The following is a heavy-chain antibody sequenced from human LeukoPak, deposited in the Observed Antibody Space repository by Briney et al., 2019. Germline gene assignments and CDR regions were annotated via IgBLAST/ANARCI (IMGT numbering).Heavy chain of an antibody. CDR1: GFTFSTFW. Sequence: GGSLRLSCATSGFTFSTFWMHWVRQAPGKGLVWVSRINHDGSSTNYADSVKGRFTISRDNAKNTLYLQMNSLRAEDTAVYYCAKDAETDYVWGSYRRRSPYYFDYWGQGTLVIVSS. J-gene: IGHJ4*02. CDR3: AKDAETDYVWGSYRRRSPYYFDY. CDR2: INHDGSST. V-gene: IGHV3-74*01. D-gene: IGHD3-16*02.